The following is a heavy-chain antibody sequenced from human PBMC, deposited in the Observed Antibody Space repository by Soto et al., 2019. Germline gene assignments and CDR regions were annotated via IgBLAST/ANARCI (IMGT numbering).Heavy chain of an antibody. CDR1: GGGTLSNDA. CDR2: ISPFFGTT. CDR3: AREVVPETTWGSFDS. J-gene: IGHJ4*02. Sequence: QVHLVQSGADGRKSGSSVRVSCTASGGGTLSNDAISWVRQAPGQGLEWLGRISPFFGTTDYSQSFRGRLTMSADASKGTVYMDLRSLKSDDTAVYYCAREVVPETTWGSFDSWGQGTLVTVSS. V-gene: IGHV1-69*01. D-gene: IGHD2-15*01.